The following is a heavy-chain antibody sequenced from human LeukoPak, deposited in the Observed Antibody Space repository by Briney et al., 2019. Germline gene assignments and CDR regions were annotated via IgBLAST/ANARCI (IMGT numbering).Heavy chain of an antibody. J-gene: IGHJ5*02. CDR3: AKHRNVQNKDLWFGVRRRWGQIDL. V-gene: IGHV3-30*02. D-gene: IGHD3-10*01. CDR2: IRYDGSYK. Sequence: GGSLRLSCAASGFSFSSYGMHWVRQAPGKGLEWVAFIRYDGSYKYYTEYTKGRFSISRDNSKNTLSLQMNSLRAEDTAVYYCAKHRNVQNKDLWFGVRRRWGQIDLWGQGTLVTVSS. CDR1: GFSFSSYG.